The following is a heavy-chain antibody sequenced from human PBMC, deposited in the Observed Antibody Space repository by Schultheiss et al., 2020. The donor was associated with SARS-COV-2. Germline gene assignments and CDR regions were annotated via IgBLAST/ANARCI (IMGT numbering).Heavy chain of an antibody. Sequence: GGSLRLSCAASGFTFSSYSMNWVRQAPGKGLEWVSSIISSSSYIYYADSVKGRFTISRDNAKNSLYLQMNSLRAEDTAVYYCARAAGPRGYSGYDWYYWGQGTLVTVSS. D-gene: IGHD5-12*01. CDR3: ARAAGPRGYSGYDWYY. V-gene: IGHV3-21*01. J-gene: IGHJ4*02. CDR2: IISSSSYI. CDR1: GFTFSSYS.